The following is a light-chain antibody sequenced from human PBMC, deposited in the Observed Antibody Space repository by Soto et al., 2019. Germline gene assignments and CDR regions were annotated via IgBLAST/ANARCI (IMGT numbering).Light chain of an antibody. V-gene: IGKV3-15*01. Sequence: EIVMTPSPATLSVSPGERATLSCRASQRVSSNLAWYQQKPGQAPRLLIYGASTRATGIPARFSGSGSGTEFTLTISSLQSEDFAVYYCQQYNNWPRTFGQGTKVDI. CDR2: GAS. CDR3: QQYNNWPRT. J-gene: IGKJ1*01. CDR1: QRVSSN.